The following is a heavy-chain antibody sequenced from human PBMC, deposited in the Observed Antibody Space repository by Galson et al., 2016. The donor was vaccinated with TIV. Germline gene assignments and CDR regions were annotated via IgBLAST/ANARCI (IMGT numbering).Heavy chain of an antibody. CDR3: ARDRVIDAYYYYYYYGMDV. D-gene: IGHD2-21*01. Sequence: SLRLSCASSGLAVGSNYMTWVRQAPGKGLEWVSLISDAGNTYYSESVRGRFTISRDNPRNTLYLQMSGLRAEDTAVYYCARDRVIDAYYYYYYYGMDVWGQGTTVTVSS. CDR1: GLAVGSNY. CDR2: ISDAGNT. V-gene: IGHV3-66*02. J-gene: IGHJ6*02.